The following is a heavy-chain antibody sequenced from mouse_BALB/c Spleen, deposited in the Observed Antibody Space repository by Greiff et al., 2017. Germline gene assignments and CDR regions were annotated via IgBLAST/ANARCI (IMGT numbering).Heavy chain of an antibody. J-gene: IGHJ2*01. V-gene: IGHV3-2*02. Sequence: EVMLVESGPGLVKPSQSLSLTCTVTGYSITSDYAWNWIRQFPGNKLEWMGYISYSGSTSYNPSLKSRISITRDTSKNQFFLQLNSVTTEDTATYYCARVTTATFDYWGQGTTLTVSS. CDR1: GYSITSDYA. D-gene: IGHD1-2*01. CDR3: ARVTTATFDY. CDR2: ISYSGST.